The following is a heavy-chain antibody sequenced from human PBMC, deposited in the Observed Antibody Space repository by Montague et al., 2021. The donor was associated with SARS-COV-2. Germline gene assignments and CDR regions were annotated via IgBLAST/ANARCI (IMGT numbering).Heavy chain of an antibody. D-gene: IGHD6-13*01. CDR2: ISYGGIT. V-gene: IGHV4-39*01. Sequence: SETLSLTCSVSGDSMSRSYHNWDWIRQPPGKGLEWIGTISYGGITYYSPSLKSRVTISVDTSKKQFSLKVTSMTAADTAVYYCARETVSAAAGEIDNWGQGTLVTVSS. CDR3: ARETVSAAAGEIDN. CDR1: GDSMSRSYHN. J-gene: IGHJ4*02.